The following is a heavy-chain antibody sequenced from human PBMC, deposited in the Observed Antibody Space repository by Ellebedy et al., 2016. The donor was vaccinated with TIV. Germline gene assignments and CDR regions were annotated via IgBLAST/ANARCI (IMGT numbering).Heavy chain of an antibody. D-gene: IGHD6-13*01. Sequence: ASSVKVSCKASGDTFNSYAISWVRQAPGQGLEWMGGIIPIFGTANYAQKFQGRVTLTADESTSTADMELRSLRSDDTAVYYWARGAAAAGGGFDYWGQGTLVTVSS. J-gene: IGHJ4*02. CDR3: ARGAAAAGGGFDY. CDR1: GDTFNSYA. CDR2: IIPIFGTA. V-gene: IGHV1-69*13.